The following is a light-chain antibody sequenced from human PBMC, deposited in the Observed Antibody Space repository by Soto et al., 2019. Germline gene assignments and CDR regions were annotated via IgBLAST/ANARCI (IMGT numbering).Light chain of an antibody. CDR1: SSDVGGYNY. CDR2: EVS. V-gene: IGLV2-14*01. J-gene: IGLJ3*02. Sequence: QSVLTQPASVSGSPGQSITISCTGTSSDVGGYNYVSWYQQHPGKAPRLMIYEVSNRPSGVSDRFSGSKSGNTASLTISGLQAEDEAAYYCSSYTVSTPVVFGGGTKLTVL. CDR3: SSYTVSTPVV.